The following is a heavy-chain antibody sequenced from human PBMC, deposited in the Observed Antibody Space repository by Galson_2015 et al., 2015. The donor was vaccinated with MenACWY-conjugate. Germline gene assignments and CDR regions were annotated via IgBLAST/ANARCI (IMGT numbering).Heavy chain of an antibody. V-gene: IGHV3-48*02. D-gene: IGHD3-10*01. J-gene: IGHJ5*02. Sequence: SLRLSCAASRISFRTYNMNWVRQAPGKGLEWVSYISSTSTTIYYADSVKGRFTISRDNAKNSLYLQMNSLRDEDTAVYYCARDYCSGTYYMGSFDPWGQGTLVTVSA. CDR1: RISFRTYN. CDR2: ISSTSTTI. CDR3: ARDYCSGTYYMGSFDP.